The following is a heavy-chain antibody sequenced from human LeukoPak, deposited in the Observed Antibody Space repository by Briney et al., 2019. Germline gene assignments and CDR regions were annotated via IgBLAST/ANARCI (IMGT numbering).Heavy chain of an antibody. Sequence: GGSLRLSCTASGFTFSNYAVSWVRQAPGEGLEWVSTISGSDGSTYYADSVKGRFTISRDNSKNRLYLQMNSLRVEDTAIYYCAKGRGYCTGGSCYSDYWGQGTLVTVSS. CDR2: ISGSDGST. J-gene: IGHJ4*02. D-gene: IGHD2-15*01. CDR3: AKGRGYCTGGSCYSDY. CDR1: GFTFSNYA. V-gene: IGHV3-23*01.